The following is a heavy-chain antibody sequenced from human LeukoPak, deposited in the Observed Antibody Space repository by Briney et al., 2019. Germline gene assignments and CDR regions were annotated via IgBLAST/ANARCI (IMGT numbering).Heavy chain of an antibody. CDR3: AKGGGITMIVVVIDY. J-gene: IGHJ4*02. Sequence: PGGSLRLSCAASGFTFSSYSMNWVRQAPGKGLVWVSAISGSGGSTYYADSVKGRFTISRDNSKNTLYLQMNSLRAEDTAVYYCAKGGGITMIVVVIDYWGQGTLVTVSS. CDR2: ISGSGGST. V-gene: IGHV3-23*01. CDR1: GFTFSSYS. D-gene: IGHD3-22*01.